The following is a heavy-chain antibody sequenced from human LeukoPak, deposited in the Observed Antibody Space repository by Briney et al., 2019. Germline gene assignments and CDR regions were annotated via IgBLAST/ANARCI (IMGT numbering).Heavy chain of an antibody. V-gene: IGHV4-59*01. D-gene: IGHD1-1*01. J-gene: IGHJ4*02. CDR3: AKASWVSNADAVL. CDR1: GGSISSYY. Sequence: SETLSLTCTGSGGSISSYYWSWIRQPPGKGLEWIGYIYYSGSTNYNPSLKSRVTISVDTSKNQFSLKLSSVTAADTAVYYCAKASWVSNADAVLWGQGTVVTVSS. CDR2: IYYSGST.